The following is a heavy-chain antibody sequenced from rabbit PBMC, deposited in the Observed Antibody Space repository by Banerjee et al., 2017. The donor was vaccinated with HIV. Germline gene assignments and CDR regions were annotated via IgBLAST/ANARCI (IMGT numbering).Heavy chain of an antibody. D-gene: IGHD4-1*01. V-gene: IGHV1S7*01. Sequence: QLEESGGGLVQPEGSLTLSCKASGFDFSRYYMSWVRQAPGKGLEWIGYIDPVFGNTYYASWVNGRFTISSHNAQNTLYLQLNSLTAADTATYFCARDVSYVSGRGANDLWGQGTLVTV. CDR3: ARDVSYVSGRGANDL. CDR1: GFDFSRYY. CDR2: IDPVFGNT. J-gene: IGHJ4*01.